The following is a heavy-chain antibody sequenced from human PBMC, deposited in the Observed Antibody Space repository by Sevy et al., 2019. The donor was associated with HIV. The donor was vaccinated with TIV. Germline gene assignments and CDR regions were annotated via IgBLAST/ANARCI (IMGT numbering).Heavy chain of an antibody. Sequence: ASVKVSCKASGYTFTGYYMHWVRQAPGQGLEWMGRINPNSGGTNYAQKFQGRVTMTRDTSISTAYMELSRLRSDDTAMYYCARARVKHYDYIWGSYRHDAFDIWGQGTMVTVSS. V-gene: IGHV1-2*06. D-gene: IGHD3-16*02. CDR2: INPNSGGT. CDR3: ARARVKHYDYIWGSYRHDAFDI. CDR1: GYTFTGYY. J-gene: IGHJ3*02.